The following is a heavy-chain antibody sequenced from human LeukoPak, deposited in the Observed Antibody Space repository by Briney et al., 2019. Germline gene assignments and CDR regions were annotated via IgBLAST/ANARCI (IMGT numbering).Heavy chain of an antibody. V-gene: IGHV3-30-3*01. CDR2: ISYDGSNK. CDR1: GFTFSSYA. Sequence: GRSLRLSCAASGFTFSSYAMHWVRQAPGKGLEWVAVISYDGSNKYYADSVKGRFTISRDNAKNSLYLQMNSLRAEDTAVYYCARIYCSGGSCYFDYWGQGTLVTVSS. J-gene: IGHJ4*02. D-gene: IGHD2-15*01. CDR3: ARIYCSGGSCYFDY.